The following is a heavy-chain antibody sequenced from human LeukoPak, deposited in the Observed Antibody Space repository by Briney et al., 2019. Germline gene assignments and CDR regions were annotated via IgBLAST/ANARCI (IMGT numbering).Heavy chain of an antibody. J-gene: IGHJ4*02. CDR2: ISSSGSTI. CDR3: ARDRSPGNFDY. CDR1: GFAFSSYE. D-gene: IGHD3-10*01. Sequence: GGSLRLSCAASGFAFSSYEMNWVRQAPGKGLEWVSYISSSGSTIYYADSVKGRFTISRDNAKNSLYLQMNSLRAEDTAVFYCARDRSPGNFDYWGQGTLVTVSS. V-gene: IGHV3-48*03.